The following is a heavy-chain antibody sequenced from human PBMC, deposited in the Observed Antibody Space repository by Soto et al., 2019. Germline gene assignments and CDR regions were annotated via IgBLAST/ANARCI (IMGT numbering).Heavy chain of an antibody. J-gene: IGHJ6*02. CDR2: IWYDGSNE. CDR3: ARDGARSGALGYYYGMDV. CDR1: GFTFSSYG. D-gene: IGHD3-10*01. V-gene: IGHV3-33*01. Sequence: PGGSLRLSCAASGFTFSSYGMHWVRQASGEGLEWVAVIWYDGSNEYSADSVKGRFTISRDNSKNTLYLQMNSLRAEDTAVYYCARDGARSGALGYYYGMDVWGQGTTVTISS.